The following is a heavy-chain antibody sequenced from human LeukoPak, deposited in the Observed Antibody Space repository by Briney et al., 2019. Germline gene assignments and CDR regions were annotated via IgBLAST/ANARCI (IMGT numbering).Heavy chain of an antibody. CDR1: GFTFSSDA. CDR3: ARFIEGLSIAAAGPRDAFDI. J-gene: IGHJ3*02. CDR2: INWNGGST. V-gene: IGHV3-20*04. D-gene: IGHD6-13*01. Sequence: GGSLRLSCAASGFTFSSDAMSWVRQAPGKGLEWVSGINWNGGSTGYADSVKGRFTISRDNAKNSLYLQMNSLRAEDTALYYCARFIEGLSIAAAGPRDAFDIWGQGTMVTVSS.